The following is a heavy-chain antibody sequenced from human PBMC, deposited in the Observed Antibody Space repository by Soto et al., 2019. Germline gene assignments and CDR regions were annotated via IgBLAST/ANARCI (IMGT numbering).Heavy chain of an antibody. J-gene: IGHJ3*02. Sequence: LRLSCAASGFTFSSYAMSWVRQAPGKGLEWVSAISGSGGSTYYADSVKGRFTISRDNSKNTLYLQMNSLRAEDTAVYYCAKDHQVVTTSEYWEAYAFDIWGQGTMVTVSS. V-gene: IGHV3-23*01. CDR3: AKDHQVVTTSEYWEAYAFDI. CDR1: GFTFSSYA. D-gene: IGHD2-21*02. CDR2: ISGSGGST.